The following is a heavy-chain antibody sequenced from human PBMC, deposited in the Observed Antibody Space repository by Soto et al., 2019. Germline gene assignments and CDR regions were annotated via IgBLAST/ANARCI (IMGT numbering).Heavy chain of an antibody. D-gene: IGHD5-18*01. Sequence: SETLLLTCAVSAGSISSNNLCSWVRQPPGKGLEWIEEIYHSGSTNYTPSLKSRVTISVDKSKNQSSLNLSSVIAADTAVFYCARDERAPGYSYGPVWFDPWGQGTLVT. CDR3: ARDERAPGYSYGPVWFDP. CDR2: IYHSGST. CDR1: AGSISSNNL. V-gene: IGHV4-4*02. J-gene: IGHJ5*02.